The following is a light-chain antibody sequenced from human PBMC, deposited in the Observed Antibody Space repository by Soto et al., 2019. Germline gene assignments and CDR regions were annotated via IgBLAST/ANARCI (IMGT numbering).Light chain of an antibody. CDR2: VAS. J-gene: IGKJ1*01. V-gene: IGKV3-15*01. CDR1: QSVSSN. Sequence: EIVMTQSPATLSVSPGERATLSCRASQSVSSNLALYQQKPGQAPRLLIYVASTRATGIPARFSGSGSGKEFTLTISSLQSEDFAVYYCQQYNSWPGTFGQGTKVEIK. CDR3: QQYNSWPGT.